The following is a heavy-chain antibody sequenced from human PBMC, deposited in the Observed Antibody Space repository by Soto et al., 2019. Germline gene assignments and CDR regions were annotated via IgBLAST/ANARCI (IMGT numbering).Heavy chain of an antibody. CDR2: INHSGST. D-gene: IGHD3-22*01. CDR3: ARDYYDSSGSTLFDY. J-gene: IGHJ4*02. CDR1: GGSFSGYY. Sequence: KSSETLSLTCAVYGGSFSGYYWSWIRQPPGKGLEWIGEINHSGSTNYNPSLKSRVTISVDTSKNQFSLKLSSVTAADTAVYYCARDYYDSSGSTLFDYWGQGTLVTVSS. V-gene: IGHV4-34*01.